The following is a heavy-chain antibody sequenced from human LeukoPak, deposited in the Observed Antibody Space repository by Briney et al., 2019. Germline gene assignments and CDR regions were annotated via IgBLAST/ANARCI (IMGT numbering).Heavy chain of an antibody. D-gene: IGHD6-19*01. CDR3: ANEAVVGTLAY. Sequence: GGSLRLSCVASGFTFSSYSMNWVRQAPGKGLEWISYISSSGGTIYYADSVKGRFTISRDNSKNTLYLQMNSLRAEDTAVYYCANEAVVGTLAYWGQGTLVTVSS. V-gene: IGHV3-48*01. CDR2: ISSSGGTI. J-gene: IGHJ4*02. CDR1: GFTFSSYS.